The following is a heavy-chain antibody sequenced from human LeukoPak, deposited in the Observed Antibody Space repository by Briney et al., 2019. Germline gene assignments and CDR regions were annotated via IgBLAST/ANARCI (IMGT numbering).Heavy chain of an antibody. CDR1: GFTFSSYA. CDR3: SKPSGNPYFDY. D-gene: IGHD6-6*01. J-gene: IGHJ4*02. V-gene: IGHV3-23*01. CDR2: ISGSGGST. Sequence: GGSLRLSCAASGFTFSSYAMSWVRQAPGQGLEWVSAISGSGGSTYYADSVKGRFTISRDNSKNTLYLQMNSLRAGGPAVYYLSKPSGNPYFDYWGQGTLVTVSS.